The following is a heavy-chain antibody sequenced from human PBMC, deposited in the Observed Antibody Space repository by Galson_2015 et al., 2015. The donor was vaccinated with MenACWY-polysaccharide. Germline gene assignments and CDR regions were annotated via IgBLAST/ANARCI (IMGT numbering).Heavy chain of an antibody. J-gene: IGHJ6*03. Sequence: SLRLSCAASGFTFSSHWMSWVRQAPGKGLEWVANIKKDGSEKYYVDSVKGRFTISRDNAKNSLYLQMNSLRAEDTATYYCARAKGGAATVLDYYMDVWGKGTMVTVSS. CDR2: IKKDGSEK. CDR3: ARAKGGAATVLDYYMDV. D-gene: IGHD1-26*01. CDR1: GFTFSSHW. V-gene: IGHV3-7*01.